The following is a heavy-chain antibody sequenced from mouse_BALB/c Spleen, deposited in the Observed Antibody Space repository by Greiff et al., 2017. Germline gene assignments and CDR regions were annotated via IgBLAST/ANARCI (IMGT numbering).Heavy chain of an antibody. V-gene: IGHV5-6-5*01. J-gene: IGHJ2*01. Sequence: DVMLVESGGGLVKPGGSLKLSCAASGFTFSSYAMSWVRQTPEKRLEWVASISSGGSTYYPDSVKGRFTISRDNARNILYLQMSSLRSEDTAMYYCARDRYGYFDYWGQGTTLTVSS. CDR2: ISSGGST. D-gene: IGHD1-1*01. CDR3: ARDRYGYFDY. CDR1: GFTFSSYA.